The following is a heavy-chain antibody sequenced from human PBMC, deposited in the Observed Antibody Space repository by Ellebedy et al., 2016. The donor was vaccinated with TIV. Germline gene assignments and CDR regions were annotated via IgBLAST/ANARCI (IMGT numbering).Heavy chain of an antibody. V-gene: IGHV3-33*08. CDR3: ARSRAFGELYSDY. J-gene: IGHJ4*02. Sequence: GGSLRLSXAASGFTFSSYWMHWVRQAPGKGLEWVAVIWYDGSNKYYADSVKGRFTISRDNSKNTLYLQMNSLRAEDTAVYYCARSRAFGELYSDYWGQGTLVTVSS. D-gene: IGHD3-10*01. CDR2: IWYDGSNK. CDR1: GFTFSSYW.